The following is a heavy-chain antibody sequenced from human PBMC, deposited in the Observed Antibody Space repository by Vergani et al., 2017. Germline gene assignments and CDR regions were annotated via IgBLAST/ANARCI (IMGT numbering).Heavy chain of an antibody. V-gene: IGHV3-23*01. CDR3: ANSAGAMAVFDY. CDR1: GFTFSSYA. J-gene: IGHJ4*02. Sequence: EVQLLESGGGLVQPGGSLRLSCAASGFTFSSYAMSWVRQAPGKGLEWVSAISGSGGSTYYADSVKGRFTISRDKSKNTLYLQMNSRRAEDTAVYYCANSAGAMAVFDYWGQGTLVTVSS. CDR2: ISGSGGST. D-gene: IGHD5-18*01.